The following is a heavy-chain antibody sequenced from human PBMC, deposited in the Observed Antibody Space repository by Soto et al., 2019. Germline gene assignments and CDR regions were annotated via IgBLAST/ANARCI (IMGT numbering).Heavy chain of an antibody. V-gene: IGHV1-2*02. J-gene: IGHJ4*02. CDR1: GYTFTGCY. CDR3: ASGPGDYYDSRGYYPTLKY. Sequence: ASVKVSCKASGYTFTGCYMHWVRQAPGQGLEWMGCINPNSGGTKYAENLQARVTMTRDTSIRTAYMELSRLRSDDTAVYYCASGPGDYYDSRGYYPTLKYGGQGTLVTVSS. CDR2: INPNSGGT. D-gene: IGHD3-22*01.